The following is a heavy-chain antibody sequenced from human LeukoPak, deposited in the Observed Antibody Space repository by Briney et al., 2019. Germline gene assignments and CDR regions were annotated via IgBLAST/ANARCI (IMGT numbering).Heavy chain of an antibody. V-gene: IGHV4-30-2*01. CDR1: GGSINSGGYS. CDR2: TYHSGST. D-gene: IGHD5-18*01. Sequence: PSQTLSLTCAVSGGSINSGGYSWSWTRQPPGKGLEWMGYTYHSGSTYYNPSLKSRVTMSVDRSKNHFSLKLNSVTAADTAVYYCARGYGTFDFWGQGILVTVSS. CDR3: ARGYGTFDF. J-gene: IGHJ4*02.